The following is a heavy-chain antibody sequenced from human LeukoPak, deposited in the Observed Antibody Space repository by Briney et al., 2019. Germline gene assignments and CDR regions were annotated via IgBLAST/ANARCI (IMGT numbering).Heavy chain of an antibody. CDR1: GYSFTNNW. CDR3: ARHPSYTSGWPLDY. CDR2: IYPDDSDT. V-gene: IGHV5-51*01. Sequence: GESLKISCQGSGYSFTNNWIGWVRQMPGRGLEWMGIIYPDDSDTRYSPSFQGQVTISADKSINTAYLQWSSLKASDTAMYYCARHPSYTSGWPLDYWGQGTLVTVSS. D-gene: IGHD6-19*01. J-gene: IGHJ4*02.